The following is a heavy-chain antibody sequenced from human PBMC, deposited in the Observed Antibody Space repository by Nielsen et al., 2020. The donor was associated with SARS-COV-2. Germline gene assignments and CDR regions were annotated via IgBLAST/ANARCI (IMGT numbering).Heavy chain of an antibody. Sequence: SETLSLTCTVYGGSFRGYFWIWLRQPPGKGLEWIGESNQGGDANYSPSLKNRVTISMDTSKMQFSLRLTSVTAADTGTYFCARGTYNFRSYSSSGMDVWGQGTTVIVSS. CDR2: SNQGGDA. V-gene: IGHV4-34*01. CDR1: GGSFRGYF. D-gene: IGHD3-3*01. CDR3: ARGTYNFRSYSSSGMDV. J-gene: IGHJ6*02.